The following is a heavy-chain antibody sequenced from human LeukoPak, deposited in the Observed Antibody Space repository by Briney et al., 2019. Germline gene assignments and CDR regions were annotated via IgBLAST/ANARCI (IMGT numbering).Heavy chain of an antibody. CDR1: GGSFSGYY. J-gene: IGHJ4*02. CDR3: ARGLYDYVWGSYRPKLFDY. V-gene: IGHV4-34*01. D-gene: IGHD3-16*02. CDR2: INHSGST. Sequence: SETLSLTCAVYGGSFSGYYWSWIRQPPGKGLEWIGEINHSGSTNYNLSLKSRVTISVDTSKNQFSLKLSSVTAADTAVYYCARGLYDYVWGSYRPKLFDYWGQGTLVTVSS.